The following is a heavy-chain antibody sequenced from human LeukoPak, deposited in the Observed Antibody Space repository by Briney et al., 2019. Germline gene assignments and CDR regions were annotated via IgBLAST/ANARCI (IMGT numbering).Heavy chain of an antibody. Sequence: GAAVKLTCKSSACTSSSYAISWVRHAPAQGLGSMGVFIPIFRTANYAQKFQVRVTITLDESTSTAYMDLSSLSSRDAAVYYCAIVLSAIVVVPAARWFRFDPWGQGTLVTVSS. CDR2: FIPIFRTA. D-gene: IGHD2-2*01. J-gene: IGHJ5*02. V-gene: IGHV1-69*13. CDR3: AIVLSAIVVVPAARWFRFDP. CDR1: ACTSSSYA.